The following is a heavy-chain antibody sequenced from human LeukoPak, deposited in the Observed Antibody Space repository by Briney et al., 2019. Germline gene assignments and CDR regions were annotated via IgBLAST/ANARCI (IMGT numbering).Heavy chain of an antibody. CDR3: ARGGSGWSLFDY. D-gene: IGHD6-19*01. J-gene: IGHJ4*02. Sequence: SETLSLTCTVSGGSISSYYWSWIRQPPGKGLEWIGYIYTSGSTNYNPSLKSRVTLSVDTSKNQFSLKLSSVTAADTAVYYCARGGSGWSLFDYWGQGTLVTVSS. CDR1: GGSISSYY. V-gene: IGHV4-4*09. CDR2: IYTSGST.